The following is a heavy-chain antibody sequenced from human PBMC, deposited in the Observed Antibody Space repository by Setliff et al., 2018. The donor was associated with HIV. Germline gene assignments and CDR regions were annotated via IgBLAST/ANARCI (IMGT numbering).Heavy chain of an antibody. CDR3: ATSAESGFGIHWGVFNI. CDR2: IYSSGST. D-gene: IGHD3-10*01. Sequence: SETLSLTCTVSGGSTSTSGYYWGWIRQPPGKGREWIGSIYSSGSTYYNPSLKSRVTISVATSKNQFSLKLKSVTAADTAVYYCATSAESGFGIHWGVFNIWGQGTRGTVS. CDR1: GGSTSTSGYY. V-gene: IGHV4-39*01. J-gene: IGHJ3*02.